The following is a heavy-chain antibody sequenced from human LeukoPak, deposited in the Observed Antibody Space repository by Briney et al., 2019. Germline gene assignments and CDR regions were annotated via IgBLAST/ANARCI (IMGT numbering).Heavy chain of an antibody. CDR2: ISRSGGST. CDR1: GFTLSSFA. V-gene: IGHV3-23*01. J-gene: IGHJ6*02. D-gene: IGHD4-17*01. Sequence: GGSLRLSCAASGFTLSSFAMTWVRPGPGKGLEWVSAISRSGGSTYYADSVKGRFTISRDKSNNTMYLQMDSLRAEDTAVYYCAKRGGKTAYGDEYYGMDVWGQGTTVTVSS. CDR3: AKRGGKTAYGDEYYGMDV.